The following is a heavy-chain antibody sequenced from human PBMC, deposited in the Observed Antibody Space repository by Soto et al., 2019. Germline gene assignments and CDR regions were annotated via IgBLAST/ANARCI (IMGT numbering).Heavy chain of an antibody. CDR2: MNPNSGNT. D-gene: IGHD6-19*01. V-gene: IGHV1-8*01. CDR3: ARDMAVAGTGYVYHQH. CDR1: GYTFTSYD. Sequence: ASVKVSCKASGYTFTSYDINWVRQATGQGLEWMGWMNPNSGNTGYAQKFQGRVTMTRNTSTSTAYMELSSLRSEDTAVYYCARDMAVAGTGYVYHQHWGQGTLVTVSS. J-gene: IGHJ1*01.